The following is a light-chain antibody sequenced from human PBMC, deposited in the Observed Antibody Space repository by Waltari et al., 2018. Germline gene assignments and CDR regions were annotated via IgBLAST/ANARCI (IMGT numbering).Light chain of an antibody. CDR3: STWDDSLNGPL. CDR1: KTNTGSNM. CDR2: NNV. J-gene: IGLJ3*02. Sequence: QSVLTQPPSESGAPGQTGTISGSGGKTNTGSNMVNWYHQLPGPAPRLIMYNNVQRPSGVPDRVSASKSGTSASLAISGLQPDDEATYYCSTWDDSLNGPLFGGGTKVTVL. V-gene: IGLV1-44*01.